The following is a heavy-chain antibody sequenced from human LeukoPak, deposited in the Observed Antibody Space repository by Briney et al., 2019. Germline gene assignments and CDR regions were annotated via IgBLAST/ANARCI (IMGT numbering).Heavy chain of an antibody. J-gene: IGHJ6*02. CDR2: IYHSGST. V-gene: IGHV4-30-2*01. CDR1: GGSISSGGYS. Sequence: PSETLSLTCAVSGGSISSGGYSWSWIRQPPGKGLEWIGYIYHSGSTYYNPSLKSRVTISVDMSKNQFSLKLSSVTAADTAVYYCARGVVRDYCSGGSCYYYYYGMDVWGQGTTVTVSS. D-gene: IGHD2-15*01. CDR3: ARGVVRDYCSGGSCYYYYYGMDV.